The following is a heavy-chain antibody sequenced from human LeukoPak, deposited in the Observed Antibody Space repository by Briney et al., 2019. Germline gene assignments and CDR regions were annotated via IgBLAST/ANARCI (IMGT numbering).Heavy chain of an antibody. J-gene: IGHJ3*02. CDR3: ARDPIAGLRWKVDDAFDI. V-gene: IGHV3-23*01. D-gene: IGHD4-23*01. CDR2: ISGSLHT. Sequence: GKSLRLSCAASGFTFRRYGMSWVRQAPGKGLQWVSDISGSLHTYYDDSVKGRFTISRDNSKNKLYLQKNSLRAEDTAVYYCARDPIAGLRWKVDDAFDIWGQGTMVTVSS. CDR1: GFTFRRYG.